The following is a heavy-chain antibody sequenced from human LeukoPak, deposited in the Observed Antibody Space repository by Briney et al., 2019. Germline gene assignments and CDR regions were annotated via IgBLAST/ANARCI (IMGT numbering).Heavy chain of an antibody. D-gene: IGHD3-22*01. CDR3: ARDRSYYSDTGTDY. Sequence: SETLSLTCTVSGGSISSYYWSWIRQPPGKGLEWIGYIYYSGSTNYNPSLKSRVTISVDTSKNQFSLRLHSVTAADTAVYYCARDRSYYSDTGTDYWGQGALVTVSS. V-gene: IGHV4-59*12. CDR1: GGSISSYY. J-gene: IGHJ4*02. CDR2: IYYSGST.